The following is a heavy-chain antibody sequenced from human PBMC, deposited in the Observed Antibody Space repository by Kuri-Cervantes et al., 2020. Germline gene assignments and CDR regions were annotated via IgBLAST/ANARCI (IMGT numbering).Heavy chain of an antibody. CDR2: ISAYNGNT. V-gene: IGHV1-18*01. CDR3: AGVHYDFWSGPTDY. D-gene: IGHD3-3*01. J-gene: IGHJ4*02. CDR1: GYTFTSYD. Sequence: ASVKVSCKASGYTFTSYDIDWVRQAPGQGLEWMGWISAYNGNTNYAQKLQGRVTMTTDTSTSTAYMELRSLRSDDTAVYYCAGVHYDFWSGPTDYWGQGTLVTVSS.